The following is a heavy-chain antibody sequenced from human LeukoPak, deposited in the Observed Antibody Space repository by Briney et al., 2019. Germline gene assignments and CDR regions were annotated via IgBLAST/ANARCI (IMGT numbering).Heavy chain of an antibody. J-gene: IGHJ3*02. CDR3: AKDLAVVVTAMPLGAFDI. Sequence: GGSLRLSCAASGFTFSSYEMTWVRQAPGKGLEWVAFIRYDGSNKYYADSVKGRFTISRDNSKNTLYLQMNSLRAEDTAVYYCAKDLAVVVTAMPLGAFDIWGQGTMVTVSS. CDR1: GFTFSSYE. CDR2: IRYDGSNK. V-gene: IGHV3-30*02. D-gene: IGHD2-21*02.